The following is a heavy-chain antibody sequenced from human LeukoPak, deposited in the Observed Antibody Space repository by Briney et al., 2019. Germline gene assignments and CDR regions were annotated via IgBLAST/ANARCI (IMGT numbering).Heavy chain of an antibody. CDR3: ANYCSGSSYVRYFDY. CDR2: IYYSGST. V-gene: IGHV4-30-4*08. D-gene: IGHD1-26*01. Sequence: SQTLSLTCTVSGGSISSGDYYWSWIRQPPGKGLEWIGYIYYSGSTYYNPSLKSRVTISVDTSKNQFSLKLSSVTAGDTAVYYCANYCSGSSYVRYFDYWGQGTLVTVSS. J-gene: IGHJ4*02. CDR1: GGSISSGDYY.